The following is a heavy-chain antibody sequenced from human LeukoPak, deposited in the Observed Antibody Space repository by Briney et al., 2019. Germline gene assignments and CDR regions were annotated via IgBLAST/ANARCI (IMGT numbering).Heavy chain of an antibody. Sequence: GGSLRLSCAASGFTFSSYSMNWVRQAPGKGLEWVSYISSSSSTIYYADSVKGRFTISRDNAKNSLYLQMNSLRAEDTAVYYCARSLSGSPFNYWGQGTLVTVSS. CDR1: GFTFSSYS. J-gene: IGHJ4*02. V-gene: IGHV3-48*01. CDR3: ARSLSGSPFNY. CDR2: ISSSSSTI. D-gene: IGHD3-10*01.